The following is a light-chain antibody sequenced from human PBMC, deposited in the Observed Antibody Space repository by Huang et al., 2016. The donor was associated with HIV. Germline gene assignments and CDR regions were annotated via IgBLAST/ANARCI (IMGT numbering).Light chain of an antibody. CDR3: LQDHTYPWT. Sequence: AIQMTQSPSSLSASVGDRVTITCRSSQDIRKDLGWYQQKPGKAPKLLIFAASTLQSGVPSRCRGSGSGTEFTLTISSLQPEDFATYYCLQDHTYPWTFGQGTKVEIK. J-gene: IGKJ1*01. CDR2: AAS. CDR1: QDIRKD. V-gene: IGKV1-6*01.